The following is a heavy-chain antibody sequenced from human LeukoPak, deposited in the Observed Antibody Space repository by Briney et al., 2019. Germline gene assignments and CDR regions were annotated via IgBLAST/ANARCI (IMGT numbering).Heavy chain of an antibody. CDR3: ASTHSFHS. CDR1: EFTFSSYS. CDR2: ITGSGSGI. D-gene: IGHD1-26*01. Sequence: GGSLRRSFAASEFTFSSYSMVCVRQAPGKGLQWVSYITGSGSGIHYADSVKGRFTISRDNAKNTLYLQMNSLRDEDTAVYYCASTHSFHSWGQGTLVTVSS. J-gene: IGHJ4*02. V-gene: IGHV3-48*02.